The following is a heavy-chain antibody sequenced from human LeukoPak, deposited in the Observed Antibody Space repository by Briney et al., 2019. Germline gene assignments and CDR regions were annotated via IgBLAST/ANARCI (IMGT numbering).Heavy chain of an antibody. CDR2: INSNSNYM. Sequence: PGGSLRLSCAASGFIFSYYSMNWVRQAPGKGLEWVSSINSNSNYMSYADSVKGRFTISRDNAKNSLYLQMTSLRAEDTAIYFCAKDALYGTLYTFDSWGQGTLVTVSS. CDR1: GFIFSYYS. D-gene: IGHD2/OR15-2a*01. J-gene: IGHJ4*02. V-gene: IGHV3-21*04. CDR3: AKDALYGTLYTFDS.